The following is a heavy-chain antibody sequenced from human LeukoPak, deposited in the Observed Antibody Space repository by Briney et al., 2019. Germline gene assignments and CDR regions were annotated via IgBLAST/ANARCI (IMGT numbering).Heavy chain of an antibody. CDR1: GFAFSSYG. Sequence: GGSLRLSCAASGFAFSSYGMHWVRQTPGKGLEWVAVISYDGSNKYYADSVKGRFTISRDNSKNTLYLQMNSLRAEDTAVYYCAREEYYYGSGRGFGDYWGQGTLVTVSS. CDR2: ISYDGSNK. V-gene: IGHV3-30*03. J-gene: IGHJ4*02. CDR3: AREEYYYGSGRGFGDY. D-gene: IGHD3-10*01.